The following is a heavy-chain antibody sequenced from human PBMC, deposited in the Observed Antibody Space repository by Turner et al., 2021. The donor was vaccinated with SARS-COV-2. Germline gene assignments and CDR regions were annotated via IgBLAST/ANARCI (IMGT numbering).Heavy chain of an antibody. Sequence: QVQLVESGGGVVQPGRSLRLSCAASGFTFSSYGMHWVRQAPGKGLGGVAVTSYDGSNKYYADSVKGRFTISRDNSKNTLYLQMNSLRAEDTAVYYCAKGGDIVVVPIAPTFDYWGQGTLVTVSS. CDR3: AKGGDIVVVPIAPTFDY. CDR1: GFTFSSYG. CDR2: TSYDGSNK. V-gene: IGHV3-30*18. D-gene: IGHD2-2*01. J-gene: IGHJ4*02.